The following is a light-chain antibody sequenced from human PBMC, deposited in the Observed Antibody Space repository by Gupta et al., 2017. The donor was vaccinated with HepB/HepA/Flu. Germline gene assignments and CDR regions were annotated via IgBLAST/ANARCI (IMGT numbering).Light chain of an antibody. Sequence: EIVMTQSPATLSVSPGERGTLSCRASQSISSKLAWYQQKPGQAPRLLIYGASARATGTPARFSGSGSGTEFTLTISSLQSEDSAVYYCQQYNSRLTFGGGTKVEIK. CDR1: QSISSK. V-gene: IGKV3-15*01. CDR2: GAS. CDR3: QQYNSRLT. J-gene: IGKJ4*01.